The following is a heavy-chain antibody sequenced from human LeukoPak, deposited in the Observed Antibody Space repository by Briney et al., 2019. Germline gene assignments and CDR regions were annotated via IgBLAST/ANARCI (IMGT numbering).Heavy chain of an antibody. J-gene: IGHJ4*02. D-gene: IGHD5-24*01. CDR2: ISGSGNGT. Sequence: PGGSLRLSCTASGFTFRTYAMSWVRQAPGKGLEWLSGISGSGNGTYYADSVKGRFIIPRDNSKNMVYLQMNSLTVEDTATYYCAKRTMSAFDSWGQGTLLSVSS. V-gene: IGHV3-23*01. CDR3: AKRTMSAFDS. CDR1: GFTFRTYA.